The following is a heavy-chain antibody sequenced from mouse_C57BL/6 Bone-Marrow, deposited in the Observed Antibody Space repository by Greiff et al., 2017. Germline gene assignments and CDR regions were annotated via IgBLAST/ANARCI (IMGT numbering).Heavy chain of an antibody. CDR3: AREARLRWYFDY. Sequence: QVQLKESGAELVKPGASVKISCKASGYAFSSYWMNWVKQRPGKGLEWIGQIYPGDGDTNYNGKFKGKATLTADKSSSTAYMQLSSLTSEDSAVYFCAREARLRWYFDYWGQGTTLTVSS. D-gene: IGHD2-4*01. CDR2: IYPGDGDT. CDR1: GYAFSSYW. V-gene: IGHV1-80*01. J-gene: IGHJ2*01.